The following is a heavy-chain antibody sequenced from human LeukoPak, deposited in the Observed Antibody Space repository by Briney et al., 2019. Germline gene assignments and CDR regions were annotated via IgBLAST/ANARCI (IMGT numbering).Heavy chain of an antibody. V-gene: IGHV3-23*01. D-gene: IGHD2-2*01. CDR1: GFTSSSYA. J-gene: IGHJ5*01. Sequence: GGSLRLSCAASGFTSSSYAMNWVRRAPGKGLEWVSGYSVSAGSTFYADSVKGRFTISRDNSKNTLYLQMHSLRAEDTAVYYCAKDRYCSSTSCQTFDSWGQGTLVTVSS. CDR3: AKDRYCSSTSCQTFDS. CDR2: YSVSAGST.